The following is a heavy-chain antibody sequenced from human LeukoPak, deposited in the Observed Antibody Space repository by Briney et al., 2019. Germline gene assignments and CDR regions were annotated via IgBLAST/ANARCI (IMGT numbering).Heavy chain of an antibody. CDR1: GYTFTGYF. V-gene: IGHV1-2*02. CDR3: ARMDLDGGDSIGFDS. J-gene: IGHJ5*01. D-gene: IGHD2-21*02. CDR2: INPNIGDA. Sequence: ASVKVSCKASGYTFTGYFMHWVRQAPGQGLEWMGWINPNIGDASYEQKFQGRVTMTRDRSINTAYMELSRLTSDDTAVYYCARMDLDGGDSIGFDSWGQGTLVTVSS.